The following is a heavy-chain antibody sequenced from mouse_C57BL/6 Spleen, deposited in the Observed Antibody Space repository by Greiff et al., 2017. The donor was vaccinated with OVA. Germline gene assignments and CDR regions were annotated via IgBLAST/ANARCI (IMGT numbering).Heavy chain of an antibody. V-gene: IGHV5-4*01. Sequence: EVQVVESGGGLVKPGGSLKLSCAASGFTFSSYAMSWVRQTPEKRLEWVATISDGGSYTYYPDNVKGRFTISRDNAKNNLYLQMSHLKSEDTAMYYCARDLLYSNYGGFFSWCAYWGQGTLVTVSA. CDR2: ISDGGSYT. CDR3: ARDLLYSNYGGFFSWCAY. D-gene: IGHD2-5*01. J-gene: IGHJ3*01. CDR1: GFTFSSYA.